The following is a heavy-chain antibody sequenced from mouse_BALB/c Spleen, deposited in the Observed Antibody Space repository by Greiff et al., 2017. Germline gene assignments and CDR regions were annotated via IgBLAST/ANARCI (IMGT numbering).Heavy chain of an antibody. J-gene: IGHJ3*01. V-gene: IGHV1S22*01. Sequence: LQQPGSELVRPGASVKLSCKASGYTFTSYWMHWVKQRPGQGLEWIGNIYPGSGSTNYDEKFKSKATLTVDTSSSTAYMQLSSLTSEDSAVYCCTREDTTATPAYWGQGTLVTVSA. CDR2: IYPGSGST. D-gene: IGHD1-2*01. CDR3: TREDTTATPAY. CDR1: GYTFTSYW.